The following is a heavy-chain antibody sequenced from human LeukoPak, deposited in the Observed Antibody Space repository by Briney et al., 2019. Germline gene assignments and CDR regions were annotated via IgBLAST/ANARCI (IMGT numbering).Heavy chain of an antibody. D-gene: IGHD3-9*01. CDR3: AKDTPTYYDILTGHPRRNYFDY. Sequence: GRSLRLFCAASGFTFSSYSMSWVRQAPGKGLEWVSAISGSGGNTYYADSVKGRFTISRDNSKNTLYLQMNSLRAEDTAVYYCAKDTPTYYDILTGHPRRNYFDYWGQGTLVTVSS. V-gene: IGHV3-23*01. J-gene: IGHJ4*02. CDR2: ISGSGGNT. CDR1: GFTFSSYS.